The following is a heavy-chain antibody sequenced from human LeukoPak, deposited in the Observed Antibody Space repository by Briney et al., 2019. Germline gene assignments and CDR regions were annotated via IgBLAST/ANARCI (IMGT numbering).Heavy chain of an antibody. V-gene: IGHV3-30*18. D-gene: IGHD3-10*01. CDR1: GFTFSSYW. J-gene: IGHJ6*02. Sequence: GGSLRLSCAASGFTFSSYWMSWLRQAPGKGLEWVAVISYDGSNKYYADSVKGRFTISRDNSKNTLYLQMNSLRAEDTAVYYCAKEFLYGSVSYHYYYYYGMDVWGQGTTVTVSS. CDR3: AKEFLYGSVSYHYYYYYGMDV. CDR2: ISYDGSNK.